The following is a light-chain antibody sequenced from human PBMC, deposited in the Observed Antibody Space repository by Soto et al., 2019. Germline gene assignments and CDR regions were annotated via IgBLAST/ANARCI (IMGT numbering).Light chain of an antibody. CDR2: AAY. V-gene: IGKV1-39*01. Sequence: DIQMTQSPSSLSASVGDEVTITCRASHTIMTYLNWYQLKPGKPPRLLIYAAYSLQSGVQSRFSGSGSGTDFTLTIKSLQPEDFATYSCKQSYNSPQTFGQGTKVDIK. CDR3: KQSYNSPQT. J-gene: IGKJ1*01. CDR1: HTIMTY.